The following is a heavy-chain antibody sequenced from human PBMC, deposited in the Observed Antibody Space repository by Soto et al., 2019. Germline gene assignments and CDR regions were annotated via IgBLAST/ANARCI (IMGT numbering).Heavy chain of an antibody. V-gene: IGHV3-23*01. CDR2: ISGSGGST. Sequence: GGSLRLSCAASGFTFSSYAMSWVRQAPGKGLEWDSAISGSGGSTYYADSVKGRFTISRDNSKNTLYLQMNSLRAEDTAVYYCAKDYYSNYVPWFDPWGQGTLVTVSS. D-gene: IGHD4-4*01. CDR3: AKDYYSNYVPWFDP. CDR1: GFTFSSYA. J-gene: IGHJ5*02.